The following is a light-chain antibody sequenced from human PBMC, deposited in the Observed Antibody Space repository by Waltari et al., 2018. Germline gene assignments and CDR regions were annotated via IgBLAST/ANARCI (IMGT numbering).Light chain of an antibody. CDR2: EVR. CDR3: CSARV. Sequence: QSALTQPASVSGSPGQSITISCTGTSSDVGSYNLVSWYQQHPGKAPKLMIYEVRKRPSGVSNRFSGSKSGNTASLTSSGLQGEDEADYYCCSARVFGGGTKLTVL. J-gene: IGLJ3*02. V-gene: IGLV2-23*02. CDR1: SSDVGSYNL.